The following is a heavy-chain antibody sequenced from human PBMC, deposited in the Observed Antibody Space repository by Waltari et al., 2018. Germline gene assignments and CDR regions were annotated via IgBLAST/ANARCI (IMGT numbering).Heavy chain of an antibody. D-gene: IGHD2-8*01. CDR2: MYYSGDI. J-gene: IGHJ2*01. V-gene: IGHV4-59*08. Sequence: QEQLQESGPGVVRPSETLSLTCLVSGDPIRNYYWSWLRQPPGKGLEWIGYMYYSGDIHYNPSLKSRVSISFNTSKKQFSLMLTSVTAADTAVYYCSRQLRTWYFDLWGRGTLVTVSS. CDR1: GDPIRNYY. CDR3: SRQLRTWYFDL.